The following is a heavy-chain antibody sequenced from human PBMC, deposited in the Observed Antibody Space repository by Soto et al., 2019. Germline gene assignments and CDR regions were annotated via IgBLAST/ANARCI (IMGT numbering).Heavy chain of an antibody. CDR3: ARGRVLSHHYFGIDV. Sequence: QVQLQQWGAGLLKPSETLSLTCGVYGGSFSNYYWSWIRQPPGKGLEWIGEINHSGSTNYNPSLGSRVSISVDPSRRQCSLKLYSVTAADTAVYYCARGRVLSHHYFGIDVWDQGTTVSVSS. V-gene: IGHV4-34*01. J-gene: IGHJ6*02. CDR2: INHSGST. CDR1: GGSFSNYY. D-gene: IGHD3-3*01.